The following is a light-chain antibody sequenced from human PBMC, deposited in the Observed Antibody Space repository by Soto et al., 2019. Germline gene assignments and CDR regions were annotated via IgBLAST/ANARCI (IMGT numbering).Light chain of an antibody. J-gene: IGKJ1*01. CDR3: QQYYSTPPWT. V-gene: IGKV4-1*01. CDR1: QSVLYSSNNKNY. Sequence: DIVLTQSPDSLAVSLGERATINCKSSQSVLYSSNNKNYLAWYQQKPGQPPKLLIYWASTRESGVPDRFSGSGSGTDFTLTISRLQTEDVAGYYCQQYYSTPPWTFGQGTKVEIK. CDR2: WAS.